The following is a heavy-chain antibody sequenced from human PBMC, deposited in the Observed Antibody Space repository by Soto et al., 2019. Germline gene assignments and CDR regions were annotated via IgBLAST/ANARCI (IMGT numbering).Heavy chain of an antibody. J-gene: IGHJ4*02. V-gene: IGHV4-4*07. CDR1: GGSISRNY. D-gene: IGHD2-21*01. Sequence: PSETLSLTCSVFGGSISRNYWSWIRQPAGKGLEWIGRIYKNGTTDYNPSLESRVTMSVDPSKNRISLKLSSATAADTAIYYCARGLYCGDECYFAYWGQGILVTVS. CDR2: IYKNGTT. CDR3: ARGLYCGDECYFAY.